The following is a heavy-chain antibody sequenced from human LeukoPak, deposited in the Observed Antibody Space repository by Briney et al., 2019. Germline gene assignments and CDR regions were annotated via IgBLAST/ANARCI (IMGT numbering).Heavy chain of an antibody. D-gene: IGHD2-21*02. Sequence: SETLSLTCTVSGYSISSGYYWGWIRQPPGKGLEWIGSNYHSGSTYYNPSLKSRVTISVDTSKNQFSLKLSSVTAADTAVYYCARLAVVTATTAGWFDPWGQGTLVTVSS. V-gene: IGHV4-38-2*02. J-gene: IGHJ5*02. CDR2: NYHSGST. CDR1: GYSISSGYY. CDR3: ARLAVVTATTAGWFDP.